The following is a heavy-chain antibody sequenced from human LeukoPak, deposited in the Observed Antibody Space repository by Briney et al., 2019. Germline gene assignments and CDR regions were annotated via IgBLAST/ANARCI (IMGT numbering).Heavy chain of an antibody. CDR3: ASLTEIGSGWQFDY. J-gene: IGHJ4*02. D-gene: IGHD6-19*01. CDR1: GGSISSYY. CDR2: IYYSGST. Sequence: SETLSLTCTVSGGSISSYYWSWIRQPPGKGLEWVGYIYYSGSTNYNPSLKSRVTISVATSKNQFSLKLSSVTAADTAVYYCASLTEIGSGWQFDYWGQGTLVTVSS. V-gene: IGHV4-59*01.